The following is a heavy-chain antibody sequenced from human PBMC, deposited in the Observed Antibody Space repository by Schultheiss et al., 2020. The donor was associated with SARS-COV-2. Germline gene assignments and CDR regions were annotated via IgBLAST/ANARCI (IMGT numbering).Heavy chain of an antibody. D-gene: IGHD3-3*01. CDR3: ATGLFGSFDT. CDR2: INPNSGGT. Sequence: ASVKVSCKASGYTFTGYYMHWVRQAPGQGLEWMGWINPNSGGTNYAQKFQGRVTMTTDTSTSTAYMELRSLRSDDTAVYYCATGLFGSFDTWGQGTLVTVSS. CDR1: GYTFTGYY. J-gene: IGHJ5*02. V-gene: IGHV1-2*02.